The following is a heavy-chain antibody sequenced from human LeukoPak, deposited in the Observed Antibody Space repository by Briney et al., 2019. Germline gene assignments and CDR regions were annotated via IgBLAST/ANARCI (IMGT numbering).Heavy chain of an antibody. CDR1: GFLFRNYW. D-gene: IGHD1-14*01. V-gene: IGHV3-7*03. CDR3: ARGNRGVKFDY. CDR2: IKEDGSEK. J-gene: IGHJ4*02. Sequence: GGPLILPCGASGFLFRNYWMTWVRQAPGKGLEWVASIKEDGSEKYYVDSVKGRFTISRDNAKNSLFLQMNSLRSEDTAVYYCARGNRGVKFDYWGQGTLVTVSS.